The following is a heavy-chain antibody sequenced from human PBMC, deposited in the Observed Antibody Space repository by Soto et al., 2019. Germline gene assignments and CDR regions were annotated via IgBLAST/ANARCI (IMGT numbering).Heavy chain of an antibody. V-gene: IGHV2-70*04. Sequence: GPTLVNPTQTLTLTCTFSGFSRSTSGMRVSWIRQPPGKALEWLARIDWDDDKFYSTSLETRLTISKDTSKNQVVLTMTNMDPVDTATYFCARMGYYDSSGSRGYYFDFWGQGTLVTVSS. CDR3: ARMGYYDSSGSRGYYFDF. CDR1: GFSRSTSGMR. D-gene: IGHD3-22*01. CDR2: IDWDDDK. J-gene: IGHJ4*02.